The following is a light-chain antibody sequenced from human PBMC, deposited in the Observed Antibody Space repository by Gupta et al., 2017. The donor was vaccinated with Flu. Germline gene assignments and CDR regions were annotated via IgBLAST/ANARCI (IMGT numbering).Light chain of an antibody. Sequence: RVTISCSGSSSNIGSNTVTWYQQLPRTAPKLLIYTNNQRPSGVPDRFSGSKSDTSASLAISGLQSEDEADYYCASWDDSRNGGVFGGGTKLTVL. CDR3: ASWDDSRNGGV. CDR2: TNN. CDR1: SSNIGSNT. J-gene: IGLJ3*02. V-gene: IGLV1-44*01.